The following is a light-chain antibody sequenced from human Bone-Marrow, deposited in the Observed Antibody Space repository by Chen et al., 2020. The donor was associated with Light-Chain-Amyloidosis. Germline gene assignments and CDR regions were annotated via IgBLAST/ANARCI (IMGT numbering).Light chain of an antibody. Sequence: VTTQPPATLSLFPGESATLSCRVSQSVGNKLAWYQQKPGQDPSLVIYDASTRASSIPARFSGSGSETGFTLTISSLQSEDFAVYFCQRYNSWPRAFGQRTRVEVK. CDR3: QRYNSWPRA. CDR2: DAS. J-gene: IGKJ1*01. V-gene: IGKV3-15*01. CDR1: QSVGNK.